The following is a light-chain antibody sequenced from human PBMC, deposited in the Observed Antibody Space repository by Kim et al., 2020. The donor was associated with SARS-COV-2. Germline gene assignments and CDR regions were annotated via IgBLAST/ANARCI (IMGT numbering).Light chain of an antibody. V-gene: IGKV1-39*01. CDR1: QSISSY. J-gene: IGKJ4*01. CDR2: AAS. Sequence: DIQMTQSPSSLSASVGDRVTITCRASQSISSYLNWYQQKRGKAPKVLIYAASNLQSGVPSRFSGSGSGSDFTLNISSLQPKDFATYHCQQSYSTPLTFGGGTKVDIK. CDR3: QQSYSTPLT.